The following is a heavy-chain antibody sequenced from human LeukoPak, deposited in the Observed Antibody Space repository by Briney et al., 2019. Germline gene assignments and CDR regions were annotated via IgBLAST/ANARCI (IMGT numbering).Heavy chain of an antibody. D-gene: IGHD7-27*01. CDR3: ARGEGELGMVDY. CDR2: IYHSGST. Sequence: SETLSLTCAVYGGSFSGYYWSWIRQPPGKGLEWIGYIYHSGSTYYNPSLKSRVTISVDRSKNQFSLKLSSVTAADTAVYYCARGEGELGMVDYWGQGTLVTVSS. V-gene: IGHV4-34*01. J-gene: IGHJ4*02. CDR1: GGSFSGYY.